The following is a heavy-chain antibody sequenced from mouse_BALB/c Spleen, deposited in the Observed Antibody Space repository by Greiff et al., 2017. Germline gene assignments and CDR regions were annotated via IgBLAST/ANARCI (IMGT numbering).Heavy chain of an antibody. J-gene: IGHJ4*01. CDR1: GFTFTDYY. Sequence: EVQLQESGGGLVQPGGSLRLSCATSGFTFTDYYMSWVRQPPGKALEWLGFIRNKANGYTTEYSASVKGRFTISRDNSQSILYLQMNTLRAEDSATYYCAREGRAMDYWGQGTSVTVSS. CDR2: IRNKANGYTT. V-gene: IGHV7-3*02. CDR3: AREGRAMDY.